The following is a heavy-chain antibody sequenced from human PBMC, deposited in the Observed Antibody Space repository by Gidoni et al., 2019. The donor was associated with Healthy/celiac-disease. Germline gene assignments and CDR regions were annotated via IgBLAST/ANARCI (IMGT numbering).Heavy chain of an antibody. Sequence: QVQLQQWGAGLLKPSETLSLTCAVYGGSFSGYYWSWIRQPPGKGLEWIGEINHSGSTNYNPSLKSRVTISVDTSKNQFSLKLSSVTAADTAVYYCARGGVGNIVVVPAAIPRTFDYWGQGTLVTVSS. CDR1: GGSFSGYY. D-gene: IGHD2-2*01. V-gene: IGHV4-34*01. CDR3: ARGGVGNIVVVPAAIPRTFDY. J-gene: IGHJ4*02. CDR2: INHSGST.